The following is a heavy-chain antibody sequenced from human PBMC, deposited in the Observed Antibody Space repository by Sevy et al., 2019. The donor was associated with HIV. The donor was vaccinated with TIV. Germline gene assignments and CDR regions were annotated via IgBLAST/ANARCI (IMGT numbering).Heavy chain of an antibody. CDR3: ARWTYYYDSSGYYWDHDAFDI. D-gene: IGHD3-22*01. Sequence: SETLSLTCTVSGGSISSYYWSWIRQPPGKGLEWIGYIYYSGSTNYNPSLKSRVTISVDTSKNQFSRKLSSVTAADTAVYYCARWTYYYDSSGYYWDHDAFDIWGQGTMVTVSS. V-gene: IGHV4-59*01. J-gene: IGHJ3*02. CDR2: IYYSGST. CDR1: GGSISSYY.